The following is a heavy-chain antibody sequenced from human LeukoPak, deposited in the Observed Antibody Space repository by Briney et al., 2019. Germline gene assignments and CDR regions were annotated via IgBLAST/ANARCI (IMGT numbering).Heavy chain of an antibody. J-gene: IGHJ3*01. CDR3: ARAGNYYTSGSYLGY. CDR1: GDSVTRDSYY. CDR2: LSTSGST. Sequence: SETLSLTCSVSGDSVTRDSYYWSWVRQPAGKGLEWIGRLSTSGSTDYSPSLKSRVAISLDTSKNQFSLRLSSVTAADTAVYYCARAGNYYTSGSYLGYWGQGTMVTVSS. V-gene: IGHV4-61*10. D-gene: IGHD3-10*01.